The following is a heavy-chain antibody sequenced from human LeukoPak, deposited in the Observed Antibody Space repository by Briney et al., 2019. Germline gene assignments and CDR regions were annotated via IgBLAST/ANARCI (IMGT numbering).Heavy chain of an antibody. CDR1: GASINSGGYY. D-gene: IGHD2-2*01. CDR3: ARELIVPDGGGYYYYYMDV. J-gene: IGHJ6*03. CDR2: IYYTGST. V-gene: IGHV4-31*03. Sequence: PSETLSLTCTVSGASINSGGYYWSWLRHHPGKGLEWIGYIYYTGSTYYNPSLKSRVTISVDTSKSQFSLKLSSVSAADTAVYYCARELIVPDGGGYYYYYMDVWGKGTTVTVSS.